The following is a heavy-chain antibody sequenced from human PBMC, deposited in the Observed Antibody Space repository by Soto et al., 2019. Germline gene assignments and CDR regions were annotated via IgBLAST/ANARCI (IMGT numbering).Heavy chain of an antibody. CDR2: ISSSSSYI. Sequence: GGSLRLSCAASGFTFSSYSMNWVRQAPGKGLEWVSSISSSSSYIYYADSVKGRFTISRDKAKNSLYLQMKSLRAEDTAVYYCATKSRPRFGDFDYWGQGTLVTVSS. CDR1: GFTFSSYS. V-gene: IGHV3-21*01. CDR3: ATKSRPRFGDFDY. J-gene: IGHJ4*02. D-gene: IGHD3-10*01.